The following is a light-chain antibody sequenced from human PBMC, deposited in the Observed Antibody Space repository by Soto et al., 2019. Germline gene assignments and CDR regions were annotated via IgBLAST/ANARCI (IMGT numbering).Light chain of an antibody. CDR3: SSYAGTHIV. CDR2: DVN. J-gene: IGLJ1*01. V-gene: IGLV2-8*01. Sequence: QSALTQPPSASGSPGQSVAISCTGTSSDVGAYDYVSWYQQHPGKAPKLLIYDVNKRPSGVPDRFSGSKSGNTASLTVSGLQAEDEADYYCSSYAGTHIVLVTGTKVTVL. CDR1: SSDVGAYDY.